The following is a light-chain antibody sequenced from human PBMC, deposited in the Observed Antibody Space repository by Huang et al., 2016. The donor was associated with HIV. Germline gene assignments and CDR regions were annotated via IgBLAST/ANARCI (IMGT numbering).Light chain of an antibody. CDR1: QSISSW. V-gene: IGKV1-5*03. CDR2: KTS. CDR3: QQYNSYWT. J-gene: IGKJ1*01. Sequence: DIQMTQSPSTLSASVGERVTITCRASQSISSWLAWYQQKPGKAPKLLIYKTSTLESGVPSRFSGSGSGTEFTLTISSLQPDDSATYYCQQYNSYWTFGQGTKVEIK.